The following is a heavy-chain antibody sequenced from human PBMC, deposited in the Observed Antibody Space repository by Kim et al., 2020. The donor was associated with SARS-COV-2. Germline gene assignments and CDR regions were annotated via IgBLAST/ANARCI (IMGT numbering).Heavy chain of an antibody. CDR3: ATEGGTGGSCGYFDY. V-gene: IGHV3-30*04. J-gene: IGHJ4*02. CDR1: RSIFGTYV. D-gene: IGHD5-12*01. CDR2: MTIDGCSK. Sequence: GGSLRLSCLASRSIFGTYVIHWVRQAPGKGLEWVAAMTIDGCSKYFADSVKGRFTISRDNSKNTVWLQVNSLRDEDSAMYYCATEGGTGGSCGYFDYWGQGTLITVSS.